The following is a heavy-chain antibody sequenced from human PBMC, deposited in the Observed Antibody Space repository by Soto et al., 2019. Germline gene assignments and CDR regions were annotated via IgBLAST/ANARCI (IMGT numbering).Heavy chain of an antibody. J-gene: IGHJ6*02. D-gene: IGHD3-10*01. CDR3: AKDYYGSGSYIFYGMDV. Sequence: PGGSLRLSCAGSGFTFSSYAMSWVRQAPGKGLEWVSTISGSGGSTYYADSVKGRFTVSRDNSKNTLYLQMNSLRAEDTAVYYCAKDYYGSGSYIFYGMDVWGQGTTVTVS. V-gene: IGHV3-23*01. CDR2: ISGSGGST. CDR1: GFTFSSYA.